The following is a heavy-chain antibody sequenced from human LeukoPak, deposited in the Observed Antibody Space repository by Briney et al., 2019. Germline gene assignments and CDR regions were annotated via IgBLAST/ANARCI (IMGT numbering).Heavy chain of an antibody. Sequence: GGSLRLFCAASGLTVSSNYMSWVRQAPGKGLEWVSVIYSGGSTYYADSVKGRFTISRDNSKNTLYLQMNSLRAEDTAVYYCARERVENQQLVGGNYWGQGTLVTASS. J-gene: IGHJ4*02. CDR2: IYSGGST. CDR1: GLTVSSNY. CDR3: ARERVENQQLVGGNY. V-gene: IGHV3-66*01. D-gene: IGHD6-6*01.